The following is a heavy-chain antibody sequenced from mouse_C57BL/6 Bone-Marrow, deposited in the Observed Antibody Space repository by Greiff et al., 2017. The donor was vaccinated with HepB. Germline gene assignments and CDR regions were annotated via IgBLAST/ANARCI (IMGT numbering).Heavy chain of an antibody. J-gene: IGHJ4*01. D-gene: IGHD6-5*01. CDR3: ARDPYDYAMDY. CDR1: GFTFSSYA. V-gene: IGHV5-4*01. CDR2: ISDGGSYT. Sequence: EVMLVESGGGLVKPGGSLKLSCAASGFTFSSYAMSWVRQTPEKRLEWVATISDGGSYTYYPDNVKGRFTISRDNAKNNLYLQMSHLKSEDTAVYYCARDPYDYAMDYWGQGTSVTVSS.